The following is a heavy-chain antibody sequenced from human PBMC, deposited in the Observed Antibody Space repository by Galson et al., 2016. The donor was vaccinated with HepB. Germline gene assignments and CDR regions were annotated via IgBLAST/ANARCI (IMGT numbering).Heavy chain of an antibody. V-gene: IGHV3-30*18. J-gene: IGHJ6*02. D-gene: IGHD3-10*01. Sequence: SLRLSCAASGFTFSSYGMHWVRQSPGEGLDWVTLISHDGSGEDYADSVKGRFTISRDNSKNTLYLQMNSLRAEDTALYYCAKGGLVVQGYYYYGMDVWGQGTTVTVSS. CDR2: ISHDGSGE. CDR1: GFTFSSYG. CDR3: AKGGLVVQGYYYYGMDV.